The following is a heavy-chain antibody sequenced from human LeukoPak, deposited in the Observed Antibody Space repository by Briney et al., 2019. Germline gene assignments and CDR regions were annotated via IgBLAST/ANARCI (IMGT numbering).Heavy chain of an antibody. Sequence: PGGSLRLSCAASGFTFSSYWMHWVRQAPGQGLVWVSRINSDGSSTSCADSVKGRFTISRDNAKNTLYLQMNSLRAEDAAVYYCARGLGVAASLDYWGQGTLVTVSS. CDR2: INSDGSST. V-gene: IGHV3-74*01. CDR3: ARGLGVAASLDY. CDR1: GFTFSSYW. D-gene: IGHD2-15*01. J-gene: IGHJ4*02.